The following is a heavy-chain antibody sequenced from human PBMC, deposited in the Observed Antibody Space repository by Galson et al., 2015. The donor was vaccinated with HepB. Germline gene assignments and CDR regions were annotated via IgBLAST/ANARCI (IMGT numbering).Heavy chain of an antibody. CDR3: AADLPGYGDWSFDY. J-gene: IGHJ4*02. D-gene: IGHD4-17*01. Sequence: SVKVSCKASGFTFTSSAVQWVRQARGQRLEWIGWIVVGSGNTNYAQKFQERVTITRDMSTSTAYMELSSLRSEDTAVYYCAADLPGYGDWSFDYWGQGTLVTVSS. CDR1: GFTFTSSA. CDR2: IVVGSGNT. V-gene: IGHV1-58*01.